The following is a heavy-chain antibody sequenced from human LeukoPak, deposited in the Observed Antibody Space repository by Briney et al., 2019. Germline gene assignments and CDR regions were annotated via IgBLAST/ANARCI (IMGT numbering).Heavy chain of an antibody. Sequence: PSQNLSLTCTVSGGSISSGSYYWSWIRRPPGKGLEWIGYIYHSGSTYYNPSLKSRVTISVDRSKNQFSLKLSSVTAADTAVYYCARGRVYSSSSLYYFDYWGQGTLVTVSS. J-gene: IGHJ4*02. CDR1: GGSISSGSYY. CDR3: ARGRVYSSSSLYYFDY. V-gene: IGHV4-30-2*01. D-gene: IGHD6-6*01. CDR2: IYHSGST.